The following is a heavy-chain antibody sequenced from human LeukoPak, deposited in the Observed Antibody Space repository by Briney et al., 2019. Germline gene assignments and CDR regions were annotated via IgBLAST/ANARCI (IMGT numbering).Heavy chain of an antibody. D-gene: IGHD1-26*01. CDR3: ARDGIVGASYYYYGMGV. CDR2: IKQDGSEK. J-gene: IGHJ6*02. V-gene: IGHV3-7*01. CDR1: GFTFSSYW. Sequence: GGSLRLSCAASGFTFSSYWMSWVRQAPGKGLEWVANIKQDGSEKYYVDSVKGRFTISRDNAKNSLYLQMNSLRAEDTAVYYCARDGIVGASYYYYGMGVWGQGTTVTVSS.